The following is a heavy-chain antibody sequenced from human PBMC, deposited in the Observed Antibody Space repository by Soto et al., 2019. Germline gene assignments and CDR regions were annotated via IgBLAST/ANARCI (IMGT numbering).Heavy chain of an antibody. Sequence: ASVKVACKASGVTFISHDFRWLRQAAGQGLEWMGWMNPNDGNAGFAQKFRGRINMTSNTSISTAYLELSSLRSDDSAVYFCARRKERSGPYYLDLWGQGTQVTVSS. J-gene: IGHJ4*02. CDR3: ARRKERSGPYYLDL. D-gene: IGHD6-25*01. V-gene: IGHV1-8*01. CDR2: MNPNDGNA. CDR1: GVTFISHD.